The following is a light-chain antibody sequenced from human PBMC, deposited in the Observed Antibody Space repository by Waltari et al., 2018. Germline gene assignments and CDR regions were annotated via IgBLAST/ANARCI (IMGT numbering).Light chain of an antibody. J-gene: IGKJ1*01. V-gene: IGKV3-20*01. Sequence: EIVLTQSPGTLSLSPGERATLSCRASQSVSSSYFAWYQQKPGQAPRPLIYGASSRATGIPDRFSGSGSGTDFTLTISRLEPEDFAVYYCQQYGSSLPWTFGQGTKVEIK. CDR2: GAS. CDR1: QSVSSSY. CDR3: QQYGSSLPWT.